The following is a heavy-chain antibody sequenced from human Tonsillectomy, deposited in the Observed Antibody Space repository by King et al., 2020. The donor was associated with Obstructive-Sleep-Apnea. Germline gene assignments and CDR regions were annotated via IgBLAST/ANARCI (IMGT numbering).Heavy chain of an antibody. CDR2: IYYSGST. CDR1: GDSISTSYY. V-gene: IGHV4-39*07. J-gene: IGHJ4*02. CDR3: ARGPSLGEENDY. D-gene: IGHD2-21*01. Sequence: LQLQESGPGLVKPSETLSLTCTVSGDSISTSYYWSWIRQPPGKGLEWIGSIYYSGSTYYNPSLKSRVTISVDTSKNQFSLNLSSVTAADTAVYYCARGPSLGEENDYWGQGTLVTVSS.